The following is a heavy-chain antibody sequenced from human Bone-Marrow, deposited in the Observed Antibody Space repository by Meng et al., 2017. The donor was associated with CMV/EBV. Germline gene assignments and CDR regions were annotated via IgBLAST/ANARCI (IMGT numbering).Heavy chain of an antibody. CDR1: GGTFSSYA. CDR3: ARNTIFGVVRPYGMDV. D-gene: IGHD3-3*01. V-gene: IGHV1-69*05. Sequence: SVKVSCKASGGTFSSYAISWVRQAPGQGLEWMGGIIPIFGTANYEQKFQGRVTITTDESTSTAYMELSSLRSEDTAVYYCARNTIFGVVRPYGMDVWGQGTTVTVSS. CDR2: IIPIFGTA. J-gene: IGHJ6*02.